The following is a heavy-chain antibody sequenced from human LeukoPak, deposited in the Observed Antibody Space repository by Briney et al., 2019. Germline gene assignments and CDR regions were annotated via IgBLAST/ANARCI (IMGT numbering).Heavy chain of an antibody. CDR1: GFTFSSYS. V-gene: IGHV3-21*01. Sequence: GGSLRLSCAASGFTFSSYSMNWVRQAPGKGLEWVSSISSSSSSYIYYADSVKGRFTISRDNAKNSLYLQMNSLRAEDTAVYYCARESATAGDFDYWGQGTLVTVSS. D-gene: IGHD1-26*01. CDR2: ISSSSSSYI. CDR3: ARESATAGDFDY. J-gene: IGHJ4*02.